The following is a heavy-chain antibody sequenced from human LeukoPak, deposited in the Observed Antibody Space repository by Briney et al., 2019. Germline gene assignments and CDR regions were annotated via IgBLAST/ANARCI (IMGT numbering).Heavy chain of an antibody. CDR1: GASTGMQY. CDR3: ARDSGYDSSGYFVY. J-gene: IGHJ4*02. Sequence: PSETLSLTCIVSGASTGMQYGSWVRPPHRGGLEWIGYIYYFVSTNYNPSLKARFTISGATSKNQFSLRLRSLTATATAVYTCARDSGYDSSGYFVYWGQRTLDSVSS. CDR2: IYYFVST. D-gene: IGHD3-22*01. V-gene: IGHV4-59*11.